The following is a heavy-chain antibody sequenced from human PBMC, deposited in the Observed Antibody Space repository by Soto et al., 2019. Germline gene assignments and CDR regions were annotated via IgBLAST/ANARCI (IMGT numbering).Heavy chain of an antibody. J-gene: IGHJ4*02. CDR3: TTRIGYCSGGSCYHFDY. Sequence: PGGSLRLSCAASGFTFSNAWMNWVRQAPGKGLEWVGRIKSKTDGGTTGYAAPVKGRFTISRDDSKNTLYLQMNSLKTEDTAVYYCTTRIGYCSGGSCYHFDYWGQGTLVTVSS. D-gene: IGHD2-15*01. CDR1: GFTFSNAW. CDR2: IKSKTDGGTT. V-gene: IGHV3-15*07.